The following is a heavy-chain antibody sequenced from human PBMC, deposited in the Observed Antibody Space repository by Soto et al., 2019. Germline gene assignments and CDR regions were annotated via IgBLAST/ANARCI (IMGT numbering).Heavy chain of an antibody. J-gene: IGHJ4*02. CDR3: ASHLVMAGTRGFDH. V-gene: IGHV4-4*02. Sequence: QAQLQESGPGLVKPSGTLSLTCAVSSGSVFSSNWWSWVRLPPGKGLEWIGETRNSGGANYNPSLKSRVTITVDRSRNHIFLELSSVTAADTAVYYCASHLVMAGTRGFDHWGLGTLVTVSS. CDR1: SGSVFSSNW. CDR2: TRNSGGA. D-gene: IGHD6-19*01.